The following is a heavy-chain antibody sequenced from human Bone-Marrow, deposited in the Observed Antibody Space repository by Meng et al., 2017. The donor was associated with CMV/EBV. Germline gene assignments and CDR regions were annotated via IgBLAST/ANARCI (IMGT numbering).Heavy chain of an antibody. CDR2: IYSGGST. J-gene: IGHJ4*02. CDR3: ASSRFGIAAAGTRN. V-gene: IGHV3-53*01. D-gene: IGHD6-13*01. Sequence: GGSLRLSCAASGFTVSSNYMSWVRQAPGKGLEWVSVIYSGGSTYYADSVKGRFTISRDNAKNSLYLQMNSLRAEDTAVYYCASSRFGIAAAGTRNWGQGTLVTVSS. CDR1: GFTVSSNY.